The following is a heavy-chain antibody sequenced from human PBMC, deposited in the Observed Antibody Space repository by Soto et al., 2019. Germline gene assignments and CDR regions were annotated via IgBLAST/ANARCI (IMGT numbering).Heavy chain of an antibody. Sequence: ASVKVSCKASGYSFTSYGISWVRQAPGQGLKWMGWISAYNGNTNYAQKLQGRVTMTTDTSTSTAYMELRSLRSDDTAVYYCARDMVKYYYCWSCYYNSLSFDTWGQGTMVTVSS. CDR3: ARDMVKYYYCWSCYYNSLSFDT. D-gene: IGHD3-3*01. CDR1: GYSFTSYG. J-gene: IGHJ3*02. CDR2: ISAYNGNT. V-gene: IGHV1-18*01.